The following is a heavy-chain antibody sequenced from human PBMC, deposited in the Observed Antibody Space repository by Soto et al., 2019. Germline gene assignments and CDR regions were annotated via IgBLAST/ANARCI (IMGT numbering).Heavy chain of an antibody. D-gene: IGHD2-21*02. Sequence: ASVTVSCKASVYTFTNYAMHWVRQAPGQRLEWMGWINAGNGNTKYSQKFQGRVTITRDTSASTAYMELSSLRSEDTAVYYCARSIVVVTALDYWGRGTLVTVSS. V-gene: IGHV1-3*01. CDR3: ARSIVVVTALDY. J-gene: IGHJ4*02. CDR2: INAGNGNT. CDR1: VYTFTNYA.